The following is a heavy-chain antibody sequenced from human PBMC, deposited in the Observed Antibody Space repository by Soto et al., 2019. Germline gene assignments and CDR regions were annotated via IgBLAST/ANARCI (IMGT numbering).Heavy chain of an antibody. CDR3: SKDSEYYGSGSYSYYYYMDV. CDR1: GFTFSSDA. J-gene: IGHJ6*03. V-gene: IGHV3-23*01. Sequence: GGSLRLSCAASGFTFSSDAMSWVRQAPGKGLEWVSAISGSGGSTYYADSVKGRFTISRDNSKNTLYLQMNSLRAEDTAVYYCSKDSEYYGSGSYSYYYYMDVWGKGTTVTVSS. D-gene: IGHD3-10*01. CDR2: ISGSGGST.